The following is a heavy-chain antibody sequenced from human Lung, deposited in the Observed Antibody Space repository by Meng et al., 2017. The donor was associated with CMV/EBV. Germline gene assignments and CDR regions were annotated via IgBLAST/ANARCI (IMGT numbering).Heavy chain of an antibody. CDR3: ASEGCSSTSCYGWFEP. CDR1: GGTFSSYA. CDR2: IIPIFGTA. D-gene: IGHD2-2*01. V-gene: IGHV1-69*05. J-gene: IGHJ5*02. Sequence: SVKVSCKASGGTFSSYAISWVRPAPGQGLEWVGGIIPIFGTANYAQKCQGRVTITTDESTSTAYMELSSLRSEDTAVYYCASEGCSSTSCYGWFEPWGQGTXVTVSS.